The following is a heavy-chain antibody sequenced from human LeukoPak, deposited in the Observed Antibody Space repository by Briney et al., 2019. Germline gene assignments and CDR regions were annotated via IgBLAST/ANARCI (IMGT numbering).Heavy chain of an antibody. D-gene: IGHD2-15*01. Sequence: GGSLRLSCAGSGFTFSSCAMRWVRQAPGKGLVWVSRINMDGRSTICTDCVKGRFSISRETAKNTLYLQMDSLRRADPCVTDCVGRDNYDYWGQGTLVTVSS. V-gene: IGHV3-74*01. J-gene: IGHJ4*02. CDR3: VGRDNYDY. CDR1: GFTFSSCA. CDR2: INMDGRST.